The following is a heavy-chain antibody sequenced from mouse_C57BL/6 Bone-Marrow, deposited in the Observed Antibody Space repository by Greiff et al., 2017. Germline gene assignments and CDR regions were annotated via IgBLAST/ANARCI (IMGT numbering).Heavy chain of an antibody. CDR2: FHPYKYDT. CDR1: GYTFTTYP. V-gene: IGHV1-47*01. D-gene: IGHD2-12*01. Sequence: QVQLTESGAELVKPGASVKMSCKASGYTFTTYPIEWMKQNHGTSLEWIGNFHPYKYDTKYNEKFKGKATLTVENSSSTVYLELSRLTSDEAAVYYCARNYRGYAMDYWGQGTSVTVSS. CDR3: ARNYRGYAMDY. J-gene: IGHJ4*01.